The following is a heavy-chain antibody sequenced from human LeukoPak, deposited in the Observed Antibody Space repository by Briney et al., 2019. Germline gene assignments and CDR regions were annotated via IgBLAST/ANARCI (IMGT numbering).Heavy chain of an antibody. D-gene: IGHD3-22*01. CDR3: AREWLYYYDSSGYYYGSEYFQH. V-gene: IGHV3-21*01. J-gene: IGHJ1*01. CDR2: ISSSGSYI. CDR1: GFTFSSYS. Sequence: GGSLRLSCAASGFTFSSYSMNWVRQAPGKGLEWVSSISSSGSYIYYADSVKGRFTISRDNAKNSLYLQMNSLRAEDTAVYYRAREWLYYYDSSGYYYGSEYFQHWGQGTLVTVSS.